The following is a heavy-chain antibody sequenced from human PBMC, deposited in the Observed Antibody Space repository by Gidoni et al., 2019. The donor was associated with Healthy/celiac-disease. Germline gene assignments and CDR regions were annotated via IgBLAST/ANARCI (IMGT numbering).Heavy chain of an antibody. V-gene: IGHV1-69*01. CDR2: IIPIFGTA. Sequence: QVQLVQSGAEVKKPGSSVKVSCKASGGTFSSYAISWVRQAPGQGLEWMGGIIPIFGTANYAQKFQGRVTITADESTSTAYMELSSLRSEDTAVYYCARDLGYCSGGSCYSWFDPWGQGTLVTVSS. J-gene: IGHJ5*02. D-gene: IGHD2-15*01. CDR1: GGTFSSYA. CDR3: ARDLGYCSGGSCYSWFDP.